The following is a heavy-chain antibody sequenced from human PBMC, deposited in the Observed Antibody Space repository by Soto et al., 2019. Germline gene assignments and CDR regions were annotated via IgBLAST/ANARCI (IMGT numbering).Heavy chain of an antibody. D-gene: IGHD3-10*01. J-gene: IGHJ4*02. CDR2: IYYSGST. Sequence: SETLSLTCTVSGGSISSGGYYWSWIRQHPGKGLEWIGYIYYSGSTYYNPSLKSRVTVSVDTSKNQFSLKLSSVTAADTAVYYCARDRSRGVDYWGQGTLVTVSS. V-gene: IGHV4-31*03. CDR1: GGSISSGGYY. CDR3: ARDRSRGVDY.